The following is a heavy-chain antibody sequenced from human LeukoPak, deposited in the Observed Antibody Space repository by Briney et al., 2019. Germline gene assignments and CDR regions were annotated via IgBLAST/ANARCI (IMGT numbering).Heavy chain of an antibody. CDR2: IRSDGSDK. Sequence: GGSLRPSCAASGFTFSDYGMHWVRQAPDKGLEWVVFIRSDGSDKYYGDSVKGRFTISRDNSNNTLYLQMNSLRAEDTAVYYCAKDGNNWNFDYWGQGTLVTVSS. D-gene: IGHD1-1*01. CDR3: AKDGNNWNFDY. V-gene: IGHV3-30*02. J-gene: IGHJ4*02. CDR1: GFTFSDYG.